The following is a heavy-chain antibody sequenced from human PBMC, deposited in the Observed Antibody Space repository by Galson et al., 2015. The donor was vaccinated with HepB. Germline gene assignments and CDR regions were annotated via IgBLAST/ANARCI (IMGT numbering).Heavy chain of an antibody. CDR2: VDWADDK. Sequence: PALVKPTQTLTLTCAFSGFSLTTSGMCVSWIRQPPGKALEWLAHVDWADDKDYSTSLKTRLTISKDTSTNQVVLRMTNMDPVDTATYYCARMGGGLRYDFGSGSDFAYYYYMDVWGKGITVTVSS. V-gene: IGHV2-70*01. D-gene: IGHD3-3*01. J-gene: IGHJ6*03. CDR1: GFSLTTSGMC. CDR3: ARMGGGLRYDFGSGSDFAYYYYMDV.